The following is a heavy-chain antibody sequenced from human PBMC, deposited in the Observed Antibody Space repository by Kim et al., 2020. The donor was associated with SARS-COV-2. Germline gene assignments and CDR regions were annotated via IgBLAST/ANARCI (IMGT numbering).Heavy chain of an antibody. CDR1: GFTFSSYD. J-gene: IGHJ6*02. CDR3: ARAPPMVRGVPYYYGMDV. V-gene: IGHV3-13*05. Sequence: GGSLRLSCAASGFTFSSYDMHWVRQATGKGLEWVSAIGTAGDPYYPGSVKGRFTISRENAKNSLYLQMNSLRAGDTAVYYCARAPPMVRGVPYYYGMDVWGQGTTVTVSS. D-gene: IGHD3-10*01. CDR2: IGTAGDP.